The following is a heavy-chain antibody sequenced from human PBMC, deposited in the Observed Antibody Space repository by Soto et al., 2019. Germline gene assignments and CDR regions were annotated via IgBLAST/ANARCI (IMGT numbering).Heavy chain of an antibody. Sequence: GETLKISCKGSGYSFTSYWIGWVRQMPGRGLEWMGIIYPGDSDTRYSPSFEGQVTISADKSISTAYLQWSSLKASDTAMYYCARRTETDYYGMDVWGQGTTVTVSS. CDR3: ARRTETDYYGMDV. J-gene: IGHJ6*02. CDR1: GYSFTSYW. V-gene: IGHV5-51*01. CDR2: IYPGDSDT. D-gene: IGHD4-17*01.